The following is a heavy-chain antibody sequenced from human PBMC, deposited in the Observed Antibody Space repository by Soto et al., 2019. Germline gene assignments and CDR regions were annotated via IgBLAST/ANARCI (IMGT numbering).Heavy chain of an antibody. CDR3: ARDRGGYSYGHGDY. CDR2: IIPILGIA. J-gene: IGHJ4*02. Sequence: QVQLVQSGAEVKKPGSSVKVSCKASGGTFSSYTISWVRQAPGQGLEWMGRIIPILGIANYAQKVQGRVTMTADKSTSTAYMELSSLRSEDTAVYYCARDRGGYSYGHGDYWGQGTLVTVSS. CDR1: GGTFSSYT. D-gene: IGHD5-18*01. V-gene: IGHV1-69*08.